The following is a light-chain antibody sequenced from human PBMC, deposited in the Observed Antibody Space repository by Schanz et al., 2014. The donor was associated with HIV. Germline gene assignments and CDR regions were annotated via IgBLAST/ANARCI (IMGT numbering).Light chain of an antibody. CDR1: QSVSSSY. CDR2: GAS. Sequence: EIVLTQSPGTLSLSPGERATLSCRASQSVSSSYLAWYQQKPGQAPRLLIFGASNRATGIPDRFSGGVSGADFTLTISRVEPEDYAVYYCQQRAAWPLTFGGGTKV. CDR3: QQRAAWPLT. J-gene: IGKJ4*01. V-gene: IGKV3D-20*02.